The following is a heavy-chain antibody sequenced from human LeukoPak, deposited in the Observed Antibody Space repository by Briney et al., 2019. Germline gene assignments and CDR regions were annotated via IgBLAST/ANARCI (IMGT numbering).Heavy chain of an antibody. CDR1: GFTFRKYA. J-gene: IGHJ4*02. Sequence: PGGSLRLSCAASGFTFRKYAMSWVRQAPGKGLEWVSGISGSGDSTYYADSVKGRFTISRDNSKNTLYLQMNSLRAEDTAVYYCAKDPIAARLFDYWGQGTLVTVSS. CDR3: AKDPIAARLFDY. CDR2: ISGSGDST. D-gene: IGHD6-6*01. V-gene: IGHV3-23*01.